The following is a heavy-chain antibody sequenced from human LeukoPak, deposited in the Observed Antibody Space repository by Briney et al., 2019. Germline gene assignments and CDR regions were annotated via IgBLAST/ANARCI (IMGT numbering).Heavy chain of an antibody. J-gene: IGHJ1*01. D-gene: IGHD3/OR15-3a*01. V-gene: IGHV1-69*01. CDR2: IIPHVGSP. CDR1: GDTFSYHS. Sequence: GASVKVSCKTFGDTFSYHSISWVRQAPGQGLQWLGGIIPHVGSPRYTERLQDRITITADESTTTAYLELSSLRSDDTAVYYCARGGPVYDFLTGYYAPGLEYFHHWGQGSLVIVSS. CDR3: ARGGPVYDFLTGYYAPGLEYFHH.